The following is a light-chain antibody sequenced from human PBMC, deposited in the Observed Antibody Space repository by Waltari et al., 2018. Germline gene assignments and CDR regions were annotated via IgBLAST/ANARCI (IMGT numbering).Light chain of an antibody. CDR2: GAS. J-gene: IGKJ2*03. Sequence: EIVITQSPATLSLSPGERATHSCRASQSVSSSLAWYQQKPVQAPRLLIYGASSRATGIPDRFSGSGSGTDFTLTISSLEPEDVAVYYCLQRSNWPYSFGQGTKVEIK. CDR1: QSVSSS. CDR3: LQRSNWPYS. V-gene: IGKV3-15*01.